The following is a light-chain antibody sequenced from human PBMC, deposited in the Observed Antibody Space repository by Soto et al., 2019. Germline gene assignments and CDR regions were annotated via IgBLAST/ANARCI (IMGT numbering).Light chain of an antibody. V-gene: IGLV1-40*01. CDR1: SSNIGAGYD. CDR2: LNS. Sequence: QSVLTQTPSVSGAPGQRVTISCTGSSSNIGAGYDVHWYQQLPVTAPKLLIYLNSNRPSGVPDRFSGSKSGTSASLAITRLQAEDEADYYCQSYDNSLSGVMFGGGTKLTVL. J-gene: IGLJ3*02. CDR3: QSYDNSLSGVM.